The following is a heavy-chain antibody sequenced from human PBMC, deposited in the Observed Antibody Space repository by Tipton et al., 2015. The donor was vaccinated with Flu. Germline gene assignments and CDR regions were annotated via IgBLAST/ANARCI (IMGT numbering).Heavy chain of an antibody. V-gene: IGHV3-43D*03. CDR2: ISWDGGST. CDR1: GFTFDDYA. J-gene: IGHJ3*02. Sequence: GSLRLSCAASGFTFDDYAMHWVRQAPGKGLEWVSLISWDGGSTYYADSVKGRFTISRDNSKNSLYLQMNSLRAEDTALYYCAKEGSSGYPIWGQGTMVTVSS. D-gene: IGHD3-22*01. CDR3: AKEGSSGYPI.